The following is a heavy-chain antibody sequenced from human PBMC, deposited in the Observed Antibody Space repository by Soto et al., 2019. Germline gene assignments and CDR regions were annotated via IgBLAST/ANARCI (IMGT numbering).Heavy chain of an antibody. CDR1: GGTFNTYA. Sequence: QVQLVQSGAEMKKPGSSVKVSCQSSGGTFNTYAMNWVRQAPGQGPEWLGAISPMFGAANYAPKFQGRVTMTADESTGTSYTQLSSLTSEDTALYFCAREVQVHTPAFVYWGQGTLVTVSS. D-gene: IGHD3-10*01. CDR3: AREVQVHTPAFVY. J-gene: IGHJ4*02. V-gene: IGHV1-69*19. CDR2: ISPMFGAA.